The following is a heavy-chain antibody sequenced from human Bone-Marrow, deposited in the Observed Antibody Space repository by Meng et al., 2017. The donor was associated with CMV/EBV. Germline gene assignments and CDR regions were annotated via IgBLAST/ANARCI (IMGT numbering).Heavy chain of an antibody. Sequence: SVKVSCKASGGTFSSYAISWVRQAPGQGLEWMGGIIPIFGTANYAQKFQGRVTITTEESTSTAYMEPSSLRSEDTAVYYCAREPRSTHIVVVPGDAFDIWGQGTMVTVSS. V-gene: IGHV1-69*05. CDR3: AREPRSTHIVVVPGDAFDI. J-gene: IGHJ3*02. CDR1: GGTFSSYA. D-gene: IGHD2-2*01. CDR2: IIPIFGTA.